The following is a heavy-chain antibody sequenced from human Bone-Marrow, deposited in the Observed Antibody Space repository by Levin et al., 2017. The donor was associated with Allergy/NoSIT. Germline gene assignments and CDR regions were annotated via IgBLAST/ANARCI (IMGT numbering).Heavy chain of an antibody. Sequence: GGSLRLSCAASGFTFNTYIFHWVRQAPGKGLEWVVVISYDGVNKNYADSVKGRLTISRDNSENTVYLQMNSLRAEDTAVYYCARDQIQRWANVGTYDIWGQGTMVTVSS. CDR2: ISYDGVNK. J-gene: IGHJ3*02. CDR3: ARDQIQRWANVGTYDI. CDR1: GFTFNTYI. V-gene: IGHV3-30-3*01. D-gene: IGHD5-18*01.